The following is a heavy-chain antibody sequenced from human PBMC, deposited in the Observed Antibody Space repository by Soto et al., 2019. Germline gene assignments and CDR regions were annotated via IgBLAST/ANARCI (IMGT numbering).Heavy chain of an antibody. CDR2: ISAYNGNT. CDR3: ATKVSPIFGVVHLLPYYGMEV. D-gene: IGHD3-3*01. Sequence: ASVKVSFKAAGYTFTSYCISWVRQAPGQWLELMGWISAYNGNTNYAHKLQGRVTMTTDTSTSKAYMELRSLRSDDTAVYYCATKVSPIFGVVHLLPYYGMEVWGQGTTVNVSS. J-gene: IGHJ6*02. V-gene: IGHV1-18*04. CDR1: GYTFTSYC.